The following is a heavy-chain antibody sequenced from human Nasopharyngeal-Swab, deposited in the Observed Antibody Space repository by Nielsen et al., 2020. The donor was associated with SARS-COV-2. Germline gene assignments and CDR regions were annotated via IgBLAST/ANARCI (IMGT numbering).Heavy chain of an antibody. CDR3: ATEAAAGSDWFDP. D-gene: IGHD6-13*01. Sequence: SETLSLTCTVSGSSISSGYYWGWSRQPPGKGLGWIGSIYHSGSTYYNPSLKSRVTISVDTSKNQFSLQLSSVTAADTAVYYCATEAAAGSDWFDPWGQGTLVTVSS. CDR2: IYHSGST. J-gene: IGHJ5*02. V-gene: IGHV4-38-2*02. CDR1: GSSISSGYY.